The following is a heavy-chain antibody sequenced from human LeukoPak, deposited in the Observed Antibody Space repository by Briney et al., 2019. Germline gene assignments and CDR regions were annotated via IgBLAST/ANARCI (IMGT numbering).Heavy chain of an antibody. V-gene: IGHV3-7*01. J-gene: IGHJ6*03. CDR1: GFTFSSYW. D-gene: IGHD6-13*01. CDR2: IKQDGSEK. CDR3: ARVKQQLVRLLGRDTTYYYYYMGV. Sequence: GGSLRLSCAGSGFTFSSYWMSWVRQAPGKGLEWVANIKQDGSEKHYVDSVKGRFTISRDNAKNSLFLQMNSLRAEDTAVYFCARVKQQLVRLLGRDTTYYYYYMGVWGKGTTVTVSS.